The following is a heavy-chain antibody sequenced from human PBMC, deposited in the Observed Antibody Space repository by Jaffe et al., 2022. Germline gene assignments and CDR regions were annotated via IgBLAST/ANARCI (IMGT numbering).Heavy chain of an antibody. CDR2: ISYDGSNK. CDR1: GFTFSSYG. V-gene: IGHV3-30*18. CDR3: AKDRPAGYSSSANWFDP. D-gene: IGHD6-13*01. J-gene: IGHJ5*02. Sequence: QVQLVESGGGVVQPGRSLRLSCAASGFTFSSYGMHWVRQAPGKGLEWVAVISYDGSNKYYADSVKGRFTISRDNSKNTLYLQMNSLRAEDTAVYYCAKDRPAGYSSSANWFDPWGQGTLVTVSS.